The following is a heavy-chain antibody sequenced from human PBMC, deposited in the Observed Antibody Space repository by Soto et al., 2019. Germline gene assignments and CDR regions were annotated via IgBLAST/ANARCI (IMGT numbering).Heavy chain of an antibody. V-gene: IGHV3-23*01. Sequence: EVQLLESGGGLIQPGGSLRLSCAASGFPFSTYERTWARQSPGKGLEWVAFITSSGGPTYYADSVRGRFTISRDNSKNTLYLQMDSLRVEDTARYSCVKGGWLDDWGQGTLVTVSS. CDR2: ITSSGGPT. CDR3: VKGGWLDD. CDR1: GFPFSTYE. J-gene: IGHJ5*02.